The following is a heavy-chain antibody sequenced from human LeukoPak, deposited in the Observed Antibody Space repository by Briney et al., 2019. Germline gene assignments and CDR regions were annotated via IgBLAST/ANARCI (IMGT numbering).Heavy chain of an antibody. V-gene: IGHV4-61*09. CDR2: IYTRGAT. J-gene: IGHJ6*03. Sequence: PSETLSLTCTVSGGSIRSGSYYWSWIRQPAGKGLEWIGHIYTRGATNYNPSVKSRVPVSLDTSKNQISLKLSSVTAADTAIYYCARVYTVMGATTVDHYHYYMDVWGKGTTVTVSS. CDR1: GGSIRSGSYY. CDR3: ARVYTVMGATTVDHYHYYMDV. D-gene: IGHD5-18*01.